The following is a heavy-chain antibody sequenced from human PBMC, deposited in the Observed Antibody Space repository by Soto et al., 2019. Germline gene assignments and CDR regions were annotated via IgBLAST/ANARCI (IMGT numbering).Heavy chain of an antibody. CDR2: ISYDGSNK. D-gene: IGHD3-3*01. V-gene: IGHV3-30-3*01. CDR3: ARDSSLRFLRMDV. J-gene: IGHJ6*02. Sequence: QVQLVESGGGVVQPGRSLRLSCAASGFTFSSYAMHWVRQAPGKGLEWVAVISYDGSNKYYADSVKGRFTISRDNSKNTLYLQINSLRAEDTAVYYCARDSSLRFLRMDVWGQGTTVTVSS. CDR1: GFTFSSYA.